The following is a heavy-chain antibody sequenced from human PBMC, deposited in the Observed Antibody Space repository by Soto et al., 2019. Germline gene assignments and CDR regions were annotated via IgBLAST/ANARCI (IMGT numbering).Heavy chain of an antibody. Sequence: QVQLVESGGGVVQPGRSLRLSCAASGFTFSSYAMHWVRQAPGKGLEWVAVISYDGSNKYYADSVKGRFTISRDNSKNTLYLQMNSLRAEDTAVYYCARDRGQLVRRRIHPYGMDVWGQGTTVTVCS. D-gene: IGHD6-6*01. J-gene: IGHJ6*02. CDR2: ISYDGSNK. CDR3: ARDRGQLVRRRIHPYGMDV. CDR1: GFTFSSYA. V-gene: IGHV3-30-3*01.